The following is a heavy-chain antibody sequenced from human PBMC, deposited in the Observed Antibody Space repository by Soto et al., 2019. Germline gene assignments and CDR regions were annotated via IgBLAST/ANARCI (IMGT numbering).Heavy chain of an antibody. J-gene: IGHJ6*02. V-gene: IGHV3-30*18. CDR3: AKSRDRYSFYYYYGMDV. CDR1: GFTFSNYG. CDR2: ILYDGSNA. D-gene: IGHD4-4*01. Sequence: QVQLVESGGGVVQPGRSLRVSCAASGFTFSNYGMHWVRQAPGKGLEWVALILYDGSNAYYADSVKGRFTISRDNPKNTLYLQMNNLRAEDTAVYYCAKSRDRYSFYYYYGMDVWGQGTTVTVSS.